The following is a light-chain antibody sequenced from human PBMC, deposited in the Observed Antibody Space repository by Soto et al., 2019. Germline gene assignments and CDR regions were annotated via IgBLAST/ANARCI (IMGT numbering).Light chain of an antibody. CDR3: MQALHTPAT. CDR2: LGS. CDR1: QSLLHSNGYNY. V-gene: IGKV2-28*01. J-gene: IGKJ1*01. Sequence: DIVMTQSPLSLPVTPGEPASISCRSSQSLLHSNGYNYLDWYLQKPGQSPQLLIYLGSNRASGVADRFIGSGSGTDFTLRISRVEAEDVGVYYCMQALHTPATFGQGTKVEIK.